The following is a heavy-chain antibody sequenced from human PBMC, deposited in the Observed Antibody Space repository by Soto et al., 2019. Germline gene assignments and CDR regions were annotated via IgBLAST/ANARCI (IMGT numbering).Heavy chain of an antibody. CDR2: LYYSGST. CDR1: GGSISSGGYY. J-gene: IGHJ4*02. Sequence: QVQLQESGPGLVKPSQTLSLTCTVSGGSISSGGYYWSWIRQHPGKGLEWIGYLYYSGSTYYNPSLKSRVTISVDTSKNQFSLKLSSVTAADTAVYYCARGLDYGGTVGVDYWGQGTLVTVSS. CDR3: ARGLDYGGTVGVDY. V-gene: IGHV4-31*03. D-gene: IGHD4-17*01.